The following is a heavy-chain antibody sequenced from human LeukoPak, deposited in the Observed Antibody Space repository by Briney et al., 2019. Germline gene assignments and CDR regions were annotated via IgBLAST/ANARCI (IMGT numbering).Heavy chain of an antibody. V-gene: IGHV1-46*01. J-gene: IGHJ3*02. D-gene: IGHD3-22*01. CDR3: AREEMMVILALDM. CDR2: INPSVGTT. Sequence: GASVKVSCKASGYTFTKYYIHWMRQAPGQGLEWVGIINPSVGTTLYSQKFQGRVTLTRDTSTTTVYMEVTSLRSDDTAVYYCAREEMMVILALDMWGQGTTVTVSS. CDR1: GYTFTKYY.